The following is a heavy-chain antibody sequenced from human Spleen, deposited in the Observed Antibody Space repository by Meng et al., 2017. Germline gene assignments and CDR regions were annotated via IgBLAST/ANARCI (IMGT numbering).Heavy chain of an antibody. V-gene: IGHV3-48*03. Sequence: LTGAASGFSFSRYEMNWVRQAPGKGLEWVSYISSSSTIIFYADSVKGRFTISRDNARNSLYLQMNDLRAEDTAVYYCARLTTDYYDSSDSDDAFDIWGQGTMVTVSS. CDR1: GFSFSRYE. J-gene: IGHJ3*02. CDR2: ISSSSTII. D-gene: IGHD3-22*01. CDR3: ARLTTDYYDSSDSDDAFDI.